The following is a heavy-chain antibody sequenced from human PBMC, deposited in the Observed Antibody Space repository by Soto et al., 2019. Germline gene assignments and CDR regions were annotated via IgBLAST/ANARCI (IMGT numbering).Heavy chain of an antibody. CDR2: ILPDETG. J-gene: IGHJ4*02. CDR1: GFTFSTYA. D-gene: IGHD2-15*01. CDR3: AKDRLPTSGQRFYFDS. Sequence: VQSGGGSAQPGGSLRLSCATSGFTFSTYAMTWVRQVPGRGLQWVSTILPDETGFYTISVKGRFTISRDNYRGIVYLQMNDLWVEDAAIYYCAKDRLPTSGQRFYFDSWGQGSLDTVSS. V-gene: IGHV3-23*04.